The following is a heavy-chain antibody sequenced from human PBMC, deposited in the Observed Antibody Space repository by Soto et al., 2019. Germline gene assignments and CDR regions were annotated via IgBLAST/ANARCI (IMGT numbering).Heavy chain of an antibody. V-gene: IGHV1-2*02. CDR3: ARDPGFGEPYYFDY. J-gene: IGHJ4*02. CDR1: GYTFTGYY. CDR2: INPNSGGT. D-gene: IGHD3-10*01. Sequence: ASVKVSCKASGYTFTGYYMHWVRQAPGQGLEWMGWINPNSGGTNYAQKFQGRVTMTRDTSISTAYMELSRLRSDDTAVYYCARDPGFGEPYYFDYWGQGTLVTVS.